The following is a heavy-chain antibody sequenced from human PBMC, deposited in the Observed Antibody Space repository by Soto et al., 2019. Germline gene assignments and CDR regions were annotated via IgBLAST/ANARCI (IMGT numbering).Heavy chain of an antibody. CDR3: AKLGPEVELLGPFDS. D-gene: IGHD2-21*01. CDR1: GFTFDDYA. V-gene: IGHV3-9*01. CDR2: INWNSATK. Sequence: EVQLVESGGGLVQPGGSLRLSCAASGFTFDDYAMHWVRQAPGKGLEWVSGINWNSATKGYADSARGRFTISRDNAKNSLYLQMNSLRTEDTALYYCAKLGPEVELLGPFDSWGQGTLVTVSS. J-gene: IGHJ4*02.